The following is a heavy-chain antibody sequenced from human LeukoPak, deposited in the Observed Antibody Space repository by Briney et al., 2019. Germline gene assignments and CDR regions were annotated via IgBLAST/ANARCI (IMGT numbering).Heavy chain of an antibody. V-gene: IGHV1-8*03. Sequence: ASVKVSCKASGYTFTSYDINWVRQATGQGLEWMGWMNPNSGNTGYAQKFQGRVTITRNTSISTAYMELSSLRSEDTAVYYCARADFWSGYPYSYHMDVWGKGTTVTVSS. D-gene: IGHD3-3*01. CDR3: ARADFWSGYPYSYHMDV. J-gene: IGHJ6*03. CDR2: MNPNSGNT. CDR1: GYTFTSYD.